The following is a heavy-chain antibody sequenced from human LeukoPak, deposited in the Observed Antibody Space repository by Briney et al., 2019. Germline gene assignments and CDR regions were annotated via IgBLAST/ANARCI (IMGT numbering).Heavy chain of an antibody. V-gene: IGHV4-59*01. CDR3: ASLSGYYHPYFDY. CDR1: GGSISSYY. D-gene: IGHD3-22*01. Sequence: PSETLSLTCTVSGGSISSYYWSWIRQPPGKGLEWIGYIYYSGSTKYNPSLKSRVTISVDTSKNQFSLKLSSVTAADTAVYFCASLSGYYHPYFDYWGQGTLVTVSS. J-gene: IGHJ4*02. CDR2: IYYSGST.